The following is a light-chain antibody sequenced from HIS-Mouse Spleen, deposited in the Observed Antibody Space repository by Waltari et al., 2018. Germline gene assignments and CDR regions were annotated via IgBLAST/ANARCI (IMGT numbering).Light chain of an antibody. CDR1: TAAVTSGHY. J-gene: IGLJ3*02. CDR3: LLSYSGARV. Sequence: QAVVTQAPSLTVSPGGTVTLTCGSSTAAVTSGHYPYWFQQKPGPAPRTLIYDPSNKHSWTPARFSGSLLGGKAALTLSGAQPEDEAEYYCLLSYSGARVFGGGTKLTVL. CDR2: DPS. V-gene: IGLV7-46*01.